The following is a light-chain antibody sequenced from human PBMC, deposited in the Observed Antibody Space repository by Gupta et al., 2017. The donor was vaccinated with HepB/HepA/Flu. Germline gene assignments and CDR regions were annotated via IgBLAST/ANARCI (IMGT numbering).Light chain of an antibody. J-gene: IGKJ1*01. CDR1: QSRVHSDGNTY. CDR2: KSS. V-gene: IGKV2-24*01. CDR3: MQAKQFPWT. Sequence: DIVMTQTPLSSPVTLGQPASISCRSSQSRVHSDGNTYLSWIQQRPGQPPRLLIYKSSNRGSGVPDRLSGSGAGTDFTLKISSVEAEDVGVYYCMQAKQFPWTFGQGTKVEIK.